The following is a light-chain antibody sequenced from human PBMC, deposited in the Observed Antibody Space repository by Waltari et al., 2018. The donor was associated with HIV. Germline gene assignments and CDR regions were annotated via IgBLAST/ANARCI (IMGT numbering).Light chain of an antibody. CDR2: ELS. CDR3: QQRSNWLT. Sequence: EIMLPQSPATLFLFPGERATLSCRASQRVSSFLAWYQQKPGQAPRLLICELSNRATGIPARCSGSGSVTVFTLTISSLEPEDVAVYYCQQRSNWLTFGGGTKVEIK. J-gene: IGKJ4*01. V-gene: IGKV3-11*01. CDR1: QRVSSF.